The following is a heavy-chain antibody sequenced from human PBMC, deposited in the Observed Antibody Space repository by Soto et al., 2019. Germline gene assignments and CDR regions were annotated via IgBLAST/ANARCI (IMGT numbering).Heavy chain of an antibody. Sequence: QVQLVQSGAEVKKPGSSVKVSCKASGGTFSSYTISWVRQAPGQGLEWMGRIIPILGIANYAQKFQGRVTITADKYTSTAYMELSSLRSEDTAGYYCAREVHGGYDVDNWFDPWGQGTLVTVSS. V-gene: IGHV1-69*08. J-gene: IGHJ5*02. CDR3: AREVHGGYDVDNWFDP. D-gene: IGHD5-12*01. CDR2: IIPILGIA. CDR1: GGTFSSYT.